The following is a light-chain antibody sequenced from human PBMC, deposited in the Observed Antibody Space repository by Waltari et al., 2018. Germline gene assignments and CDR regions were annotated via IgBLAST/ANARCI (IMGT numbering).Light chain of an antibody. J-gene: IGLJ3*02. CDR2: TNN. CDR1: SSNIGSNS. Sequence: QSVLTQPPSASGPPGQRVSFSCSGTSSNIGSNSVNWYQHLPGTAPKLLIHTNNHRPSGVPDRFSGSKSGTSASLAISGLRSEDEADYFCAAWDDSLDVWVFGGGTKLTVL. V-gene: IGLV1-44*01. CDR3: AAWDDSLDVWV.